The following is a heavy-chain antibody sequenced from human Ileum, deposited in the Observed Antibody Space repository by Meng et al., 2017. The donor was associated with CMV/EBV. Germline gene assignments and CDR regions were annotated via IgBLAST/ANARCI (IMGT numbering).Heavy chain of an antibody. D-gene: IGHD6-13*01. CDR2: ISRSSSYI. CDR3: ARGSPGYSSSWYSY. J-gene: IGHJ4*02. CDR1: GSTGRSNG. Sequence: SSGSTGRSNGMDGVRQAPGKGLEWVSSISRSSSYIYYADSVKGRFTISRDNAKNSLYLQMNSLRVEDTAVYYCARGSPGYSSSWYSYWGQGTLVTVSS. V-gene: IGHV3-21*01.